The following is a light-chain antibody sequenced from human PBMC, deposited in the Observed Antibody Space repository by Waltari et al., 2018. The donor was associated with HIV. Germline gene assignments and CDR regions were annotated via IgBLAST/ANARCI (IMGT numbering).Light chain of an antibody. V-gene: IGKV3-15*01. CDR3: QQYEKLPGT. Sequence: EIVMTQSPATLSVSPGERATLSCRASQSVTRNVAWYQQKPGQAPRLLIYGASARASGVPDTFSGSGSGTDFTLTISSLQPEDLAVYYCQQYEKLPGTFGQGTKVDIK. J-gene: IGKJ1*01. CDR1: QSVTRN. CDR2: GAS.